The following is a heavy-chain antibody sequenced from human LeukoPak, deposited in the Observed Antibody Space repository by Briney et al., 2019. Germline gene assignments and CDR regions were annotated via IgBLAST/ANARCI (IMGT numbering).Heavy chain of an antibody. CDR2: IWHDGNYK. CDR1: GLTFSNYN. V-gene: IGHV3-33*01. CDR3: ARDSDYYDSSAYSFRGGLHYDF. Sequence: GGSLRLSCVASGLTFSNYNMHWVRQAPGKGLEWVAVIWHDGNYKYFVDSVKGRFTISRDNSKNTVYLQMNSLGAEDTAVYLCARDSDYYDSSAYSFRGGLHYDFWGRGTLVTVSS. D-gene: IGHD3-22*01. J-gene: IGHJ4*02.